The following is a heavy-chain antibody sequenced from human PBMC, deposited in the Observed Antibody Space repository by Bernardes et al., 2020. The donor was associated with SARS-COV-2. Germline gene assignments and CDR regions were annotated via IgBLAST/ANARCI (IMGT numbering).Heavy chain of an antibody. D-gene: IGHD2-21*02. CDR1: GFTVSNNY. Sequence: GGSLRLSCTASGFTVSNNYMSWVRQAPGEGLEWVSVIYSGGSTFYADSVKGRFTISRDNSENTVYLQMSSLRAGDTAVYYCARGGPPDANCVGDCYSRWGQGTLVTVSS. CDR3: ARGGPPDANCVGDCYSR. CDR2: IYSGGST. J-gene: IGHJ4*02. V-gene: IGHV3-66*01.